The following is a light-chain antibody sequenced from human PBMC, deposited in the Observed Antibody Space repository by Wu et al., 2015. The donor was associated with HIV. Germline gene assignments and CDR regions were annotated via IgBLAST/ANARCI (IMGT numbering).Light chain of an antibody. J-gene: IGKJ2*01. CDR2: GAS. Sequence: EIVLTQSPGTLSLSPGERATLSCRASQRVSTFVAWYQHRPGQAPRLVIYGASNRATGIPARFSGSGSETDFTLTISSLEPEDFAVYYCQQRSNWPYTFGQGTKVEIK. V-gene: IGKV3-11*01. CDR1: QRVSTF. CDR3: QQRSNWPYT.